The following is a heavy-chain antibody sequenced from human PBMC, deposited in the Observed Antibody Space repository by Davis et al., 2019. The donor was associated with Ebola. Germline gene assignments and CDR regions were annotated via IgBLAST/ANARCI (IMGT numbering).Heavy chain of an antibody. J-gene: IGHJ3*02. Sequence: PSETLSLTCTVSGGSISSSSYYWGWIRQPPGKGLEWIGSIYYSGSTYYNPSLKSRVTISVDTSKNQFSLKLSSVTAADTAVYYCASLRFLEWLVEDAFDIWGQGTMVTVSS. V-gene: IGHV4-39*07. CDR1: GGSISSSSYY. D-gene: IGHD3-3*01. CDR3: ASLRFLEWLVEDAFDI. CDR2: IYYSGST.